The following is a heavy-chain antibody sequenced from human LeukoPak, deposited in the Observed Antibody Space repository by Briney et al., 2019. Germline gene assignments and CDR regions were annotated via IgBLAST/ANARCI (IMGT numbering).Heavy chain of an antibody. V-gene: IGHV3-23*01. CDR1: GFTFSGYA. Sequence: GGSLRLSCAASGFTFSGYAMTWVRQAPGKGLEWVSAISGSGASTYYAGSVQGRFTISRDNSKNTLYVQMNSLRAEDTAVYYCAKGSRGYSGWYEDYWGQGTLVTVSS. CDR3: AKGSRGYSGWYEDY. D-gene: IGHD6-19*01. CDR2: ISGSGAST. J-gene: IGHJ4*02.